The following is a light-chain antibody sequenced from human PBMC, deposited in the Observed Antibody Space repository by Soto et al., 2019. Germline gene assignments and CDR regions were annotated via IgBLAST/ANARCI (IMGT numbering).Light chain of an antibody. Sequence: QSVLTQPPSVSGSPGQSATISCTGTSSDVGSYNRVSWYQQPPGTAPKLMIYDVSNRPSGVPDRFSGSRSGNTASLTISGLQAEDEADYYCRSYTSSSTYVFGTGTKLTVL. V-gene: IGLV2-18*02. CDR1: SSDVGSYNR. CDR3: RSYTSSSTYV. J-gene: IGLJ1*01. CDR2: DVS.